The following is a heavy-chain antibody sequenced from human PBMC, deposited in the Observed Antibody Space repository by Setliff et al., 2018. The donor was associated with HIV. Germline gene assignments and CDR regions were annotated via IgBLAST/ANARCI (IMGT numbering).Heavy chain of an antibody. V-gene: IGHV4-59*11. J-gene: IGHJ4*02. Sequence: SETLSLTCTVSDDSITTHYWSWIRQPPGKGLEWIGYIYSGGSSNYNPSLKSRSSVSMDMFRKQFSLKLTSVTAADTAIYYCARDSEHPTGYFDSWGRGILVTVSS. CDR1: DDSITTHY. CDR2: IYSGGSS. CDR3: ARDSEHPTGYFDS. D-gene: IGHD1-1*01.